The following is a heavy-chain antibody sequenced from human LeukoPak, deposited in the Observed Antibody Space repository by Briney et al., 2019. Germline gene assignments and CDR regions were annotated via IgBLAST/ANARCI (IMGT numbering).Heavy chain of an antibody. CDR2: ISSSSSYI. Sequence: NSGGSLRLSCAASGFTFSGYSMNWVRQAPGKGLEWVSSISSSSSYIYYADSVKGRFTISRDNAKNSLYLQMNSLRPEDTAVYYCAKDILAAGLHFDYWGQGTLLTVSS. J-gene: IGHJ4*02. V-gene: IGHV3-21*04. CDR1: GFTFSGYS. D-gene: IGHD6-13*01. CDR3: AKDILAAGLHFDY.